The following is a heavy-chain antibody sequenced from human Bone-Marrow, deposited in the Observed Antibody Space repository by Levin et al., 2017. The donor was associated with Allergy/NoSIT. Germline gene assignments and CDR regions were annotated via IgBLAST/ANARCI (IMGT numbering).Heavy chain of an antibody. J-gene: IGHJ5*02. CDR2: VYYSGSV. Sequence: SETLSLTCSVSGGSISRYQWSWIRQPPGKGLEWIGYVYYSGSVSYNPSLKSRVSLSIDTSNNQFSLRMNSVTAADTAIYYCSRGVGATNTWFGPWGQGTLVSVSS. D-gene: IGHD1-26*01. V-gene: IGHV4-59*13. CDR1: GGSISRYQ. CDR3: SRGVGATNTWFGP.